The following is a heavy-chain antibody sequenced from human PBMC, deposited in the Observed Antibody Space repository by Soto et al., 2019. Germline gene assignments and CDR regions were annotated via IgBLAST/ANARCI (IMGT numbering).Heavy chain of an antibody. V-gene: IGHV1-69*12. CDR3: ARAIDYVYVWGSHRYSYNWFDP. CDR1: GGTFSSYA. Sequence: QVQLVQSGAEVKKPGSSVKVSCKASGGTFSSYAISWVRQAPGQGLEWMGGIIPIFGTANYAQKFQGRVTSTADESTGTAYMELSSLRSEDTAVYYCARAIDYVYVWGSHRYSYNWFDPWGQGTLVTVSS. D-gene: IGHD3-16*02. CDR2: IIPIFGTA. J-gene: IGHJ5*02.